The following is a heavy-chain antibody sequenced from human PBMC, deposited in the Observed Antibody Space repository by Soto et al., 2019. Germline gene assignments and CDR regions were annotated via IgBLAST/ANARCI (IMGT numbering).Heavy chain of an antibody. CDR3: ARDTGSGVVVPAAIGNWFDP. J-gene: IGHJ5*02. CDR2: ISYDGSNK. V-gene: IGHV3-30*03. CDR1: GFTFSSYG. D-gene: IGHD2-2*01. Sequence: GGSLRLSCAASGFTFSSYGMHWVRQAPGKGLEWVAVISYDGSNKYYADSVKSRFTISRDNSKNTLYLQMNSLRAEDTAVYYCARDTGSGVVVPAAIGNWFDPWGQGTLVTVSS.